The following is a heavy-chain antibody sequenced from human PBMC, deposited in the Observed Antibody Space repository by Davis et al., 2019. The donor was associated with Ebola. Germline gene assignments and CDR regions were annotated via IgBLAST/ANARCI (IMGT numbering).Heavy chain of an antibody. CDR1: GGTFSTYA. CDR3: AREGWRDTTMVTPVDH. D-gene: IGHD5-18*01. Sequence: SVKVSCKTSGGTFSTYAISWVRQAPGQGLEWMGGITPIFGTANYAQKFQGRVTITADESTSTVYMELSSLRSEDTAVYYCAREGWRDTTMVTPVDHWGQGTLVTVSS. V-gene: IGHV1-69*13. CDR2: ITPIFGTA. J-gene: IGHJ4*02.